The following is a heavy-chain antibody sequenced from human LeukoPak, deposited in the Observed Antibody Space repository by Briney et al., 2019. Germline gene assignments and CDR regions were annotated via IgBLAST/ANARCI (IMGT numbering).Heavy chain of an antibody. J-gene: IGHJ4*02. V-gene: IGHV4-39*01. CDR3: ARLISGGPADY. Sequence: SETLSLTCTVSGGSISNSNYHWGWIRQPPGKGLEWIGRIYHSGNTYYNPSLKSRVTISVDTSKNQFSLKLNSMTAADTAVYYCARLISGGPADYWGQGTLVTVSS. CDR2: IYHSGNT. CDR1: GGSISNSNYH. D-gene: IGHD1-26*01.